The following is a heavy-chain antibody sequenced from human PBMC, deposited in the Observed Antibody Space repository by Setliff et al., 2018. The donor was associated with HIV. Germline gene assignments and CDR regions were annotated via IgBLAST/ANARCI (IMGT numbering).Heavy chain of an antibody. CDR3: AKERDWDIVVVPAAKGFDY. CDR1: GFIFSNYG. V-gene: IGHV3-33*06. D-gene: IGHD2-2*01. CDR2: IWYDGSNK. Sequence: LSLSCAASGFIFSNYGMHWVRQAPGKGLEWVAVIWYDGSNKYYADSVKGRFTISRDNSKNTLYLQMDSLRAEDTAVYYCAKERDWDIVVVPAAKGFDYWGQGALVTVSS. J-gene: IGHJ4*02.